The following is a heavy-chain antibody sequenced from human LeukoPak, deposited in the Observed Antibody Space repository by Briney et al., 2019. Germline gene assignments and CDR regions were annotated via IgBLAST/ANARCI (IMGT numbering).Heavy chain of an antibody. CDR1: GFTFSSYG. Sequence: PGGSLRLSCAASGFTFSSYGMHWVRQAPGKGLEWVAFIRYDGSNKYYADSVKGRFTISRDNSKNTLYLQMNSLRAEDTAVYYCAKFRDYDSSGYLLFFDYWGQGTLVTVSS. CDR2: IRYDGSNK. CDR3: AKFRDYDSSGYLLFFDY. V-gene: IGHV3-30*02. J-gene: IGHJ4*02. D-gene: IGHD3-22*01.